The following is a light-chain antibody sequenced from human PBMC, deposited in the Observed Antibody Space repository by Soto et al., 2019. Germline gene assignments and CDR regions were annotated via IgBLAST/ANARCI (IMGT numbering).Light chain of an antibody. Sequence: QSALTQPASVSGSPGQSITISCTGASSDIGGYNYVSWYQQHPGKAPKLMIYDVNNRPSGVSNRFSGSKSANTASLTISGLQAEDEADYYCSSYTSTNTRWVFGGGTKLTVL. CDR1: SSDIGGYNY. J-gene: IGLJ3*02. CDR3: SSYTSTNTRWV. CDR2: DVN. V-gene: IGLV2-14*01.